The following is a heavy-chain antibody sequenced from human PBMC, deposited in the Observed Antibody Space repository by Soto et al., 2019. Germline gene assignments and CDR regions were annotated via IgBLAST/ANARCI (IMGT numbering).Heavy chain of an antibody. CDR3: ARGGVAVPASAYYGMDV. CDR1: GGSFSGYY. V-gene: IGHV4-34*01. CDR2: INHSGST. Sequence: SETLSPTCAVYGGSFSGYYWSWIRQPPGKGLEWIGEINHSGSTNYNPSLKSRVTISVDTSKNQFSLKLSSVTAADTAVYYCARGGVAVPASAYYGMDVWGQGTTVTVSS. J-gene: IGHJ6*02. D-gene: IGHD6-19*01.